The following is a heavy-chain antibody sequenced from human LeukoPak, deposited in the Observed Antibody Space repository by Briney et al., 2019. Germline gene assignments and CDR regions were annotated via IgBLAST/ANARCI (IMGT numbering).Heavy chain of an antibody. D-gene: IGHD3-10*01. CDR2: IYHSGST. V-gene: IGHV4-30-2*01. J-gene: IGHJ4*02. CDR1: GGSISSGGYY. CDR3: ARQTNNVMVRGKNHDY. Sequence: PSETLSLTCTVSGGSISSGGYYWSWIRQPPGKGLERIGYIYHSGSTYYNPSLKSRVTISVDTSKNQFSLKLSSVTAADTAVYYCARQTNNVMVRGKNHDYWGQGTLVTVSS.